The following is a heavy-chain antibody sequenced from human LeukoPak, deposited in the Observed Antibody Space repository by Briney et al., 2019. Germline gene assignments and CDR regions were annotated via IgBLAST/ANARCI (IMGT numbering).Heavy chain of an antibody. CDR1: GGSFSGYY. J-gene: IGHJ4*02. V-gene: IGHV4-34*01. CDR2: IYYSGST. D-gene: IGHD2-2*01. CDR3: ARDSIVVVPAAMIGSGSYSTKNDPLFDY. Sequence: SETLSLTCAVYGGSFSGYYWSWIRQPPGKGLEWIGSIYYSGSTYYNPSLKSRVTISVDTSKNQFSLKLSSVTAADTAVYYCARDSIVVVPAAMIGSGSYSTKNDPLFDYWGQGTLVTVSS.